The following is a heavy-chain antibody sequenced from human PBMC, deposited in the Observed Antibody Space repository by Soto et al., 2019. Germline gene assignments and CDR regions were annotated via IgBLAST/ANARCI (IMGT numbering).Heavy chain of an antibody. D-gene: IGHD3-22*01. Sequence: SETLSLTCTVSGGSISSGGYYWSWIRQHPGKGLEWIGYIYYSGSTYYNPSLKSRVTISVDTSKNQFSLKLSSVTAADTAVYYCARAIDSSGYLGYWGQGTLVTVSS. CDR1: GGSISSGGYY. V-gene: IGHV4-31*03. CDR3: ARAIDSSGYLGY. CDR2: IYYSGST. J-gene: IGHJ4*02.